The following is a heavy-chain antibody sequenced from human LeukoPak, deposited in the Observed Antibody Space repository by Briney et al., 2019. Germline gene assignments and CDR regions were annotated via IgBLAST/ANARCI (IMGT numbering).Heavy chain of an antibody. CDR3: AREWAYYDFWSGYYTYFDY. D-gene: IGHD3-3*01. J-gene: IGHJ4*02. CDR1: GYTFTSYD. CDR2: MNPNSGNT. V-gene: IGHV1-8*03. Sequence: ASVKVSCKASGYTFTSYDINWVRQATGQGLEWMGWMNPNSGNTGYAQKFQGRVTITRNTSISTAYMELSSLRSEDTAVYYCAREWAYYDFWSGYYTYFDYWGQGTLVTVSS.